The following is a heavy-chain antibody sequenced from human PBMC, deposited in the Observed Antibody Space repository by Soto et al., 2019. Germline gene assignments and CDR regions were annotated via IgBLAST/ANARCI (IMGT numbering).Heavy chain of an antibody. Sequence: GGSVRLSCAASGFTFSSYSMNWVRQAPGKGLEWVSSISSSSSYIYYADSVKGRFTISRDNAKNSLYLQMNSLRAEDTAVYYCARTGTTNAFDIWGQGTMVTVSS. J-gene: IGHJ3*02. CDR3: ARTGTTNAFDI. CDR1: GFTFSSYS. CDR2: ISSSSSYI. V-gene: IGHV3-21*01. D-gene: IGHD1-1*01.